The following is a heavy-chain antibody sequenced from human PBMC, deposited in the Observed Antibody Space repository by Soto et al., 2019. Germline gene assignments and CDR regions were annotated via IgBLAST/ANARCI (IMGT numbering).Heavy chain of an antibody. CDR2: ISGSGGST. V-gene: IGHV3-23*01. J-gene: IGHJ4*02. Sequence: VGSLRLSCAASGFTFSSYAMSWVRQAPGKGLEWVSAISGSGGSTYYADSVKGRFTISRDNSKNTLYLQMNSLRAEDTAVYYCAKATSSSWYGVYFDYWGQGTLVTVSS. CDR3: AKATSSSWYGVYFDY. CDR1: GFTFSSYA. D-gene: IGHD6-13*01.